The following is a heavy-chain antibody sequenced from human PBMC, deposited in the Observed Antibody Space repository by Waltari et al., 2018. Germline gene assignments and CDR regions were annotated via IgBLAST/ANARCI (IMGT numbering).Heavy chain of an antibody. J-gene: IGHJ6*03. CDR3: ATRDCSGGSCYSGYYYYYYMDV. CDR1: GYSISSGYY. D-gene: IGHD2-15*01. V-gene: IGHV4-38-2*01. CDR2: IYHSGST. Sequence: QVQLQESGPGLVKPSETLSLTCAVSGYSISSGYYWGWIRQPPGKGLEWIGSIYHSGSTYYSPSLKSRVTISVDTSKNQFSLKLSSVTAADTAVYYCATRDCSGGSCYSGYYYYYYMDVWGKGTTVTVSS.